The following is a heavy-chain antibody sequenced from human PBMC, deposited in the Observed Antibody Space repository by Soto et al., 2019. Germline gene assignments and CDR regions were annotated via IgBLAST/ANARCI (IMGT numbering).Heavy chain of an antibody. CDR1: GGSSSGYY. D-gene: IGHD3-3*01. J-gene: IGHJ5*01. CDR2: INHSGST. V-gene: IGHV4-34*01. CDR3: ARVGTTKPPSYYFLSGYWYGWFVS. Sequence: SETLSLSCAVYGGSSSGYYWSWIHQPPGKGLEWIGEINHSGSTNYNPSLKSRVTISVDTSKNQFSLKLSSVTAADTAVYYCARVGTTKPPSYYFLSGYWYGWFVSSRQTTLLTGST.